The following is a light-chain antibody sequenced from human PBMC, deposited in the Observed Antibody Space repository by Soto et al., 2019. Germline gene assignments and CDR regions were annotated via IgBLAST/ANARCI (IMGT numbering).Light chain of an antibody. CDR3: QHYNSYSEA. CDR2: KAS. J-gene: IGKJ1*01. Sequence: DIQMTQSPSTLSGSVGDRVTITCRASQTISSCLAWYQQKPGKAPKLLIYKASTLKSGVPSRFSGSGSGTEFTLTIISLQPDDFATYYCQHYNSYSEAFGQGTKVELK. CDR1: QTISSC. V-gene: IGKV1-5*03.